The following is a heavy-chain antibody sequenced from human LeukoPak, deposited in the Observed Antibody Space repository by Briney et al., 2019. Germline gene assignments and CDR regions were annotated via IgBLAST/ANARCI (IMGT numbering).Heavy chain of an antibody. CDR2: IIPIFGTA. D-gene: IGHD1-1*01. CDR1: GYTFTSYA. V-gene: IGHV1-69*13. Sequence: ASVKVSCKASGYTFTSYAISWVRQAPGQGLEWMGGIIPIFGTANYAQKFQGRVTITADESTSTAYMELSSLRSEDTAVYYCARAPGGWAPRVRDYYYYGMDVWGQGTTVTVSS. CDR3: ARAPGGWAPRVRDYYYYGMDV. J-gene: IGHJ6*02.